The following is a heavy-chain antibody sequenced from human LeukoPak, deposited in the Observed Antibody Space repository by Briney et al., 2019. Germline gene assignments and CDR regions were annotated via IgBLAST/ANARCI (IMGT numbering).Heavy chain of an antibody. Sequence: GGSLRLSCAASEFTFSTYGMHWVRQAPGKGLEWVAFIRYDGSNKYYADSVKGRFTIARDNSKNTLYPQMNSLRAEDTAVYYCAKDAQYYDFWSGWNATYYYYMDVWGKGTTVTVSS. CDR2: IRYDGSNK. J-gene: IGHJ6*03. CDR3: AKDAQYYDFWSGWNATYYYYMDV. CDR1: EFTFSTYG. D-gene: IGHD3-3*01. V-gene: IGHV3-30*02.